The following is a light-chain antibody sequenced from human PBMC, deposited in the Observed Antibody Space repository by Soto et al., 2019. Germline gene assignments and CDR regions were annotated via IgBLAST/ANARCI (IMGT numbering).Light chain of an antibody. CDR2: GVS. Sequence: QSALTQPASVSGSPGQSITISCTGTSSDVGGYNHVSWYQHPPGRAPKLILFGVSDRPSGVSHRFSGSKSGNTASLTISGLQAEDEADYYRCSYTSLSSVVFGRGTKLTVL. CDR1: SSDVGGYNH. J-gene: IGLJ2*01. V-gene: IGLV2-14*01. CDR3: CSYTSLSSVV.